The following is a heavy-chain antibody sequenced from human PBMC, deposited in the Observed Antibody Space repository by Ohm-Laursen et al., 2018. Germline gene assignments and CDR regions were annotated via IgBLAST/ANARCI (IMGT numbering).Heavy chain of an antibody. J-gene: IGHJ4*02. CDR3: AKGGLNYDILTAYPHFDY. V-gene: IGHV3-23*01. CDR2: ISGDVDTT. Sequence: SLRLSCAASGFTFSNYAMSWVRQAPGKGLEWVSTISGDVDTTYYADSVKGRFTISRDNSRNTLYLQMNSLRAEDTAVYYCAKGGLNYDILTAYPHFDYWGQGTLVTVSS. CDR1: GFTFSNYA. D-gene: IGHD3-9*01.